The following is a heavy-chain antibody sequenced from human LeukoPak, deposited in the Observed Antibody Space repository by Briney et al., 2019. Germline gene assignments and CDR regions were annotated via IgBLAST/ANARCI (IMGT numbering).Heavy chain of an antibody. Sequence: SETLSLTCTVSGGSISSYYWSWIRQPPGRGLEWIGNIYYSGSTNYNPSLKSRVTISVDTSKNQFSLKLSSVTAADTAVYYCARGPYYYDSSGYYHSLWGQGTLVTVSS. CDR2: IYYSGST. CDR3: ARGPYYYDSSGYYHSL. CDR1: GGSISSYY. D-gene: IGHD3-22*01. J-gene: IGHJ4*02. V-gene: IGHV4-59*01.